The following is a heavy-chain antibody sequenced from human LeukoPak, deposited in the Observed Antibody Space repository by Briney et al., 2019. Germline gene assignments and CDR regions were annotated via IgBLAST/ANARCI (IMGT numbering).Heavy chain of an antibody. D-gene: IGHD1-26*01. CDR1: GGSISSSNW. V-gene: IGHV4-4*02. CDR3: ARDYWGSYGTFDI. CDR2: IYHSGST. J-gene: IGHJ3*02. Sequence: SETLSLTCAVSGGSISSSNWWSWVRQPPGKGLEWIGEIYHSGSTNYNPSLKSRVTMSVDTSKNQFSLKLSSVTAADTAVYYCARDYWGSYGTFDIWGQGTMVTVSS.